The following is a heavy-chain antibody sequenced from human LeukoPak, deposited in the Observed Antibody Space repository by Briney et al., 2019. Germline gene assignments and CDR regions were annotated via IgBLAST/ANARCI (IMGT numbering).Heavy chain of an antibody. CDR1: GGTFSSYA. D-gene: IGHD3-10*01. CDR3: ARYGFGGLLSLDY. CDR2: IIPIFGTA. V-gene: IGHV1-69*13. Sequence: ASVKVSCKASGGTFSSYAISWVRRAPGQGLEWMGGIIPIFGTANYAQKFQGRVTITADESTSTAYMELSSLRSEDTAVYYCARYGFGGLLSLDYWGQGTLVTVSS. J-gene: IGHJ4*02.